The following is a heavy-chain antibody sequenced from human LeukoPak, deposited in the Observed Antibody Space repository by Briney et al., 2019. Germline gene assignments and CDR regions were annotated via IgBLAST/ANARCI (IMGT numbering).Heavy chain of an antibody. D-gene: IGHD6-13*01. CDR1: GYTFTSYD. CDR2: MNPNSGNT. Sequence: ASVKVSCKASGYTFTSYDINWVRQATGQGLEWMGWMNPNSGNTGYAQKFQGRVTMTRNTSISTAYMELSSLRSEDTAVYYSARHPDGYSSSWYSSPWGQGTLVTVSS. CDR3: ARHPDGYSSSWYSSP. V-gene: IGHV1-8*01. J-gene: IGHJ5*02.